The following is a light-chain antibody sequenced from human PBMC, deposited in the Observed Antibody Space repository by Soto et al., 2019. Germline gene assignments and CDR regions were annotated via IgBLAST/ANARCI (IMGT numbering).Light chain of an antibody. CDR1: QSISSW. J-gene: IGKJ1*01. Sequence: DIQMTQSPSTLSASVGDRVTITYRASQSISSWLAWYQQKPGKAPKLLIYDASSLESGVPSRFSGSGSGTEFTLTISSLQPDDFATYYCQQYNSYVSTFGQGTKVDIK. CDR2: DAS. V-gene: IGKV1-5*01. CDR3: QQYNSYVST.